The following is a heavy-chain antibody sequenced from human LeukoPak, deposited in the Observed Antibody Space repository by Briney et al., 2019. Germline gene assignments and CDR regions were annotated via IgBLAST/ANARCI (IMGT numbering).Heavy chain of an antibody. J-gene: IGHJ4*02. D-gene: IGHD3-10*01. CDR3: AKDTAGSYYNEYYFDY. CDR2: ISGSGGST. Sequence: GGSLRLSCAASGFTFSGYAMSWVRQAPGKGLEWVSAISGSGGSTYYADSVKGRFTISRDNSKNTLYLQMNSLRAEDTAVYYCAKDTAGSYYNEYYFDYWGQGTLVTVSS. CDR1: GFTFSGYA. V-gene: IGHV3-23*01.